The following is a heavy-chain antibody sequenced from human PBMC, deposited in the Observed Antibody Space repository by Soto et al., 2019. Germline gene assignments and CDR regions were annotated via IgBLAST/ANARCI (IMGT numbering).Heavy chain of an antibody. CDR1: EFTFSSHW. V-gene: IGHV3-7*03. CDR3: ARVVRGYSYGPVDY. D-gene: IGHD5-18*01. CDR2: IREDGSEK. Sequence: PGGSLRLSCAASEFTFSSHWMSWVRQAPGKGLEWVANIREDGSEKYYVDSVKGRFTISRDNAKESLYLQMNSLRAEDTAVYYCARVVRGYSYGPVDYWGQGILVTVSS. J-gene: IGHJ4*02.